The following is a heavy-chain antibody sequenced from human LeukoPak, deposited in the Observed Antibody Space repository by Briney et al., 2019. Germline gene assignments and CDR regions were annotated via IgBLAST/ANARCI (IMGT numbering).Heavy chain of an antibody. Sequence: PGRSLRLSCAASGFTFSSYARHWVRQAPGKGLEWVAVISYDGSNKYYADSVKGRFTISRDNSKNTLYLQMNGLRAEDTAVYYCARDSSQQLTYLADYWGQGTLVTVSS. V-gene: IGHV3-30-3*01. D-gene: IGHD6-13*01. CDR1: GFTFSSYA. CDR2: ISYDGSNK. CDR3: ARDSSQQLTYLADY. J-gene: IGHJ4*02.